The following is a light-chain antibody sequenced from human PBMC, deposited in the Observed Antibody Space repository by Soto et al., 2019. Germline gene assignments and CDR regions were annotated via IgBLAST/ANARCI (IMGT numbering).Light chain of an antibody. CDR3: SSYISTSTPYV. CDR2: DVT. V-gene: IGLV2-14*03. Sequence: QSVLTQPASVSGSPGQSITISCTGTSSDIGSYNYVSWYQQHPGKAPKLIIYDVTNRPAGISSRFSASKSGDTASLTISVLQADDEADYFCSSYISTSTPYVFGTGTKVTVL. J-gene: IGLJ1*01. CDR1: SSDIGSYNY.